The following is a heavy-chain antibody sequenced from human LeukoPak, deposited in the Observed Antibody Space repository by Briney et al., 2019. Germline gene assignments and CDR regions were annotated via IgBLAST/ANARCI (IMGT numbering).Heavy chain of an antibody. V-gene: IGHV1-2*02. J-gene: IGHJ4*02. CDR2: INPNSGGT. CDR1: GYTFTGYY. Sequence: ASVNVSCKASGYTFTGYYMHWVRQAPGQGLEWMGWINPNSGGTNYAQKFQGRVTMTRDTSISTAYMELSRLRSDDTAVYYCARERVMVRGVRYIHFDYWGQGTLVTVSS. D-gene: IGHD3-10*01. CDR3: ARERVMVRGVRYIHFDY.